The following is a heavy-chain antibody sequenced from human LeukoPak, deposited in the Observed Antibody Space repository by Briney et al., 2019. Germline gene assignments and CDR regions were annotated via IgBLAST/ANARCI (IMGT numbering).Heavy chain of an antibody. CDR2: ISYDGSNK. D-gene: IGHD3-10*01. J-gene: IGHJ4*02. CDR1: GFTFSSYG. V-gene: IGHV3-30*18. CDR3: AKVTSFGEMFDY. Sequence: GGSLRLSCAASGFTFSSYGMHWVRQAPGKGLEWVAVISYDGSNKYYADFVKGRFTISRDNSKNTLYLQMNSLRAEDTAVYYCAKVTSFGEMFDYWGQGTLVTVSS.